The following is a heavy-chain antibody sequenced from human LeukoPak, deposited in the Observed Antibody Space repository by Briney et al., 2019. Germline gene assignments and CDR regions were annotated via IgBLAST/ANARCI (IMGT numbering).Heavy chain of an antibody. J-gene: IGHJ3*02. CDR2: ISSSGSTI. CDR3: ARGGPTYYDILTGYYYDDAFDI. Sequence: GGSLRLSCAASGFTFSSYEMNWVRQAPGKGLEWVSYISSSGSTIYYADSVKGRFTISRDNAKNSLYLQMNSLRAEDTAVYYCARGGPTYYDILTGYYYDDAFDIWGQGTMVTVSS. D-gene: IGHD3-9*01. V-gene: IGHV3-48*03. CDR1: GFTFSSYE.